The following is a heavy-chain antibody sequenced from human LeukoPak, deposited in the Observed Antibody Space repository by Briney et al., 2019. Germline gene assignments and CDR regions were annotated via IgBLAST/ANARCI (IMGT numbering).Heavy chain of an antibody. Sequence: GGSLRLSCAASGFTFSSYGMHWVRQAPGKGLEWVAVIWYDGSNKYYADSVKGRFTISRDNSKNTLYLQMNSLRAEDTAVYYCARVDYDFWSGYYQRDSYYYYGMDVWGQGTLVTVSS. CDR2: IWYDGSNK. CDR3: ARVDYDFWSGYYQRDSYYYYGMDV. V-gene: IGHV3-33*01. J-gene: IGHJ6*02. D-gene: IGHD3-3*01. CDR1: GFTFSSYG.